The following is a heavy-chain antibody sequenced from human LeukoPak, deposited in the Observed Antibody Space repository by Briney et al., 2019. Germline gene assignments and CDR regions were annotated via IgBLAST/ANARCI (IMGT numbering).Heavy chain of an antibody. CDR2: ISGSGAST. Sequence: GGSLRLSCAASGFTFSSCAMSWVRQAPGKGLEWVSAISGSGASTYHADSVKGRFTVSRDNSKNTLSLQMNSLRAEDTGVYYCAKLKDTYSRGRYDCWGQGTLVAVSS. J-gene: IGHJ4*02. D-gene: IGHD6-19*01. V-gene: IGHV3-23*01. CDR3: AKLKDTYSRGRYDC. CDR1: GFTFSSCA.